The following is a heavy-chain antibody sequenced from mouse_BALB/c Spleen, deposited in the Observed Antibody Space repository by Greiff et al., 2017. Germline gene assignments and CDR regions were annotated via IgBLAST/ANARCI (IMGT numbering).Heavy chain of an antibody. CDR2: INPSNGGT. J-gene: IGHJ2*01. CDR3: AYVSDY. V-gene: IGHV1S81*02. Sequence: QVHVKQSGAELVKPGASVKLSCKASGYTFTSYYMYWVKQRPGQGLEWIGEINPSNGGTNFNEKFKSKATLTVDKSSSTAYMQLSSLTSEDSAVYYCAYVSDYWGQGTTLTVSS. CDR1: GYTFTSYY. D-gene: IGHD6-2*01.